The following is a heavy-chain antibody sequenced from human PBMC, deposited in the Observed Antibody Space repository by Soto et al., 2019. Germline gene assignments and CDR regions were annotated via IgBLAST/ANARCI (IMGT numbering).Heavy chain of an antibody. D-gene: IGHD3-10*01. CDR1: GFTFDAYA. Sequence: GGSLRLSCAASGFTFDAYAMHWVRQAPGEGLEWVSGISWNSGSIGYADSVKGRFTISRDNAKNSLYLQMNSLRAEDTALYYCAKDPSGSWFPSSGMDVWGQGTTVTVSS. J-gene: IGHJ6*02. CDR2: ISWNSGSI. V-gene: IGHV3-9*01. CDR3: AKDPSGSWFPSSGMDV.